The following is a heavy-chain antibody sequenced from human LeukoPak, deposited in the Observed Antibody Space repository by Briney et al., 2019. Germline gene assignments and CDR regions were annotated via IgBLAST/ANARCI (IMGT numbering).Heavy chain of an antibody. CDR2: IYYSGST. CDR3: ARSHSVWTSFDY. V-gene: IGHV4-59*01. Sequence: SETLSLACTVSGGSISSYYWSWIRQPPGKGLEWIGYIYYSGSTNYNPSLKSRVTISVDTSKNQFSLKLSSVTAADTAVYYCARSHSVWTSFDYWGQGTLVTVSS. D-gene: IGHD3/OR15-3a*01. J-gene: IGHJ4*02. CDR1: GGSISSYY.